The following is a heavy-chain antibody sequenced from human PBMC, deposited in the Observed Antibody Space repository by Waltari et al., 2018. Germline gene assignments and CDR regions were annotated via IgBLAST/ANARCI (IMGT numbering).Heavy chain of an antibody. J-gene: IGHJ6*03. Sequence: QVQRVQSGAEAKTPGSSVQVSCKAPGGTSSSYALTRVGQAPGQGLEWMGGIIPIFGTANYAQKFQGRVTITADESTSTAYMELSSLRSEDTAVYYCARAGGPRAYYYYMDVWGKGTTVTISS. CDR3: ARAGGPRAYYYYMDV. CDR2: IIPIFGTA. V-gene: IGHV1-69*12. D-gene: IGHD3-16*01. CDR1: GGTSSSYA.